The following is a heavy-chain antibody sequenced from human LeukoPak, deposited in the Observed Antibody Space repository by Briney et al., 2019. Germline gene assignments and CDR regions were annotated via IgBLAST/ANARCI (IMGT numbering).Heavy chain of an antibody. V-gene: IGHV3-7*03. Sequence: PGESLRLSCTASGFSGRTHWMSWVRQAPGQGLEWVANIRPDGGERYYGDSLKGRFTISRDNDKNSLYLQMNFLRADDTAIYYCTRQGDWNFEFWGQGTLVTVSS. CDR1: GFSGRTHW. D-gene: IGHD3/OR15-3a*01. CDR3: TRQGDWNFEF. CDR2: IRPDGGER. J-gene: IGHJ4*02.